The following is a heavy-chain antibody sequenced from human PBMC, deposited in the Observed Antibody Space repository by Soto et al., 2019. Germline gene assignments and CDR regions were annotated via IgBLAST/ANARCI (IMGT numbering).Heavy chain of an antibody. V-gene: IGHV4-59*12. D-gene: IGHD1-1*01. CDR1: GGSMSRYY. J-gene: IGHJ2*01. CDR2: IHETGST. Sequence: QVQLQESGPGLVKPSETLSLTCSFSGGSMSRYYWSWIRQPPGKGLEWIGNIHETGSTNYNASLKKRVTISLETSKSAFTLHLTSVSAADTAVYYCARDVRPTGLAYFDLWGRGTLVTVSS. CDR3: ARDVRPTGLAYFDL.